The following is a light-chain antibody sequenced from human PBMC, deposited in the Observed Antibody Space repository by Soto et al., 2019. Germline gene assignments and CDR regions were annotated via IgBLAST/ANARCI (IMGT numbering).Light chain of an antibody. CDR3: QQYNNWPPIT. J-gene: IGKJ5*01. CDR2: SAS. CDR1: QSVSDH. Sequence: EIVMTQSPVTVSVSPGERATLSCRASQSVSDHLAWYQQKPGQAPRLLIYSASTRATGIPARFSGSGSGTEFTLTISSLQSEDFAVYYCQQYNNWPPITFGQGTRLEI. V-gene: IGKV3-15*01.